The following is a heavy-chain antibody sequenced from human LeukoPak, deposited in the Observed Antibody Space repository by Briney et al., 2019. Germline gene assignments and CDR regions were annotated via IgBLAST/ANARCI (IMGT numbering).Heavy chain of an antibody. CDR1: GGSISSGDYY. D-gene: IGHD5-18*01. V-gene: IGHV4-30-4*08. CDR2: IYYSGST. CDR3: ARQADTAMITGGFYFNY. Sequence: PSQTLSLTCTVSGGSISSGDYYWSWIRQPPGEGLEWIGYIYYSGSTYYNPSLKSRVTISVDTSKNQFSLKLSSVTAADTAVYYCARQADTAMITGGFYFNYWGQGTLVTVSS. J-gene: IGHJ4*02.